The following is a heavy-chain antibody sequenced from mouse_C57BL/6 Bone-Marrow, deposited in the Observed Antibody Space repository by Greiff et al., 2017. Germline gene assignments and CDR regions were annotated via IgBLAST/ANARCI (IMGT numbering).Heavy chain of an antibody. D-gene: IGHD2-4*01. CDR1: GYSITSGYY. J-gene: IGHJ1*03. CDR2: ISYDGSN. Sequence: ESGPGLVKPSQSLSLTCSVTGYSITSGYYWNWIRQFPGNKLEWMGYISYDGSNNYNPSLKNRISITRYTSKHPFFLKLNSETTEDTATSYCAREPMPLYDYGRYFDVWGTGTTVTVSS. CDR3: AREPMPLYDYGRYFDV. V-gene: IGHV3-6*01.